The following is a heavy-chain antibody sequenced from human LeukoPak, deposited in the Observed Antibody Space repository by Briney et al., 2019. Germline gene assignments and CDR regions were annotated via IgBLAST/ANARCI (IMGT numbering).Heavy chain of an antibody. V-gene: IGHV3-23*01. CDR1: GCTFSSYA. Sequence: GGGLRDSCVASGCTFSSYAMSWVRQAPGRGGEWVSPICGSDWSTYDVDSVKGRFTSSRDNSKNTIYLQMNSLREEETGVYYCAKDPRITMVRGVISRQNWFDPWGQGTLVTVSS. CDR3: AKDPRITMVRGVISRQNWFDP. D-gene: IGHD3-10*01. CDR2: ICGSDWST. J-gene: IGHJ5*02.